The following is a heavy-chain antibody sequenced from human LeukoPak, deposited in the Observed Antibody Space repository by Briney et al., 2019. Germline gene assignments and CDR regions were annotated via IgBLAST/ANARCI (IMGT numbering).Heavy chain of an antibody. Sequence: GASVKVSCKASGYTFTGYYMHWVRQAPGQGLEWMGRINPNSGGTNYAQKFQGRVTMTRDTSISTAYMELSRLRSDDTAVYYCARGRDTAMENWYFDLWGRGTLVTVSS. CDR1: GYTFTGYY. V-gene: IGHV1-2*06. J-gene: IGHJ2*01. D-gene: IGHD5-18*01. CDR3: ARGRDTAMENWYFDL. CDR2: INPNSGGT.